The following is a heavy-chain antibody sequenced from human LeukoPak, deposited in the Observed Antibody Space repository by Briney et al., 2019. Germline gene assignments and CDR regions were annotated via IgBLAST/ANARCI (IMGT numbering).Heavy chain of an antibody. J-gene: IGHJ4*02. V-gene: IGHV4-39*01. D-gene: IGHD6-6*01. Sequence: PSETLSLTCTDSGGSISSSSYYWGWIRQPPWKGLEWIGSIYYSGSTYYNPSLKSRVTISVDTSKNQFSLKLSSVTAADTAVYYCASLAARLPFDYWGQGTLVTVSS. CDR3: ASLAARLPFDY. CDR1: GGSISSSSYY. CDR2: IYYSGST.